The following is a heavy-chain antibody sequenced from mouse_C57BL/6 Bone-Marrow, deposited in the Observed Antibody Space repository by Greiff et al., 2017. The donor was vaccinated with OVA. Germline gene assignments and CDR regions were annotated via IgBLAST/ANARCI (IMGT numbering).Heavy chain of an antibody. CDR3: ARHGYWYFDV. CDR1: GFTFSSYG. V-gene: IGHV5-6*01. J-gene: IGHJ1*03. Sequence: EVKLVESGGDLVKPGGSLKLSCAASGFTFSSYGMSWVRQTPDKRLEWVATISSGGSCTYYPDSVKGRFTISRDNAKNTLYLQMSSLKSEDTAMYYCARHGYWYFDVWGTGTTVTVSS. CDR2: ISSGGSCT.